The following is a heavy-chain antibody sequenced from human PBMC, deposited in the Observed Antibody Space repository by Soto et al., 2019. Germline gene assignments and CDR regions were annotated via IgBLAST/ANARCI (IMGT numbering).Heavy chain of an antibody. CDR1: GFTFSSYA. J-gene: IGHJ3*02. CDR2: ISGSGGST. D-gene: IGHD3-22*01. V-gene: IGHV3-23*01. CDR3: AKSLGYYYDSSGGAFDI. Sequence: EVQLLESGGGLVQPGGSLRLSCAASGFTFSSYAMSWVRQAPGKGLEWVSAISGSGGSTYYADSVKGRFTISRDNSXNXXYLQMSSLRDEDTAVYYCAKSLGYYYDSSGGAFDIWGQGTMVTVSS.